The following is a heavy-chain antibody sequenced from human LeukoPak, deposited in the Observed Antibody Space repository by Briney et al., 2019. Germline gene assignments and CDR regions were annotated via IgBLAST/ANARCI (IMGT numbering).Heavy chain of an antibody. CDR2: INSDGSST. Sequence: GGSLRLSCAASGFTFSSYWMHWVRQAPGKGLVWVSRINSDGSSTSYADSVKGRFTISRDNAKNALYLQMNSLRAEDTAVYYCARDHLDLYGSGSGPLGYWGQGTLVTVSS. J-gene: IGHJ4*02. D-gene: IGHD3-10*01. CDR1: GFTFSSYW. CDR3: ARDHLDLYGSGSGPLGY. V-gene: IGHV3-74*01.